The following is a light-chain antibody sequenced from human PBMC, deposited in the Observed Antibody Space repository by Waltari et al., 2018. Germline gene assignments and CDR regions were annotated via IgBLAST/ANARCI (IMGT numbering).Light chain of an antibody. V-gene: IGKV1-39*01. J-gene: IGKJ2*02. CDR2: AAS. Sequence: DIQMTQSPSSLSASVGDRVTITCRASQSISSYLNWYQQKPGKVPKLLIYAASSLQSGVPSRFSGSGSGTDFTLTISSLQPEEFATYYCQQSYSTPPWTFGQGTKLEIK. CDR1: QSISSY. CDR3: QQSYSTPPWT.